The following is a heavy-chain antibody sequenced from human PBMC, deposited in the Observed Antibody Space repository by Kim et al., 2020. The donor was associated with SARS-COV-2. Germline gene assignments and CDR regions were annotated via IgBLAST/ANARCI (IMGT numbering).Heavy chain of an antibody. CDR1: GGSFSGYY. D-gene: IGHD6-19*01. CDR3: AREGSSGWYSRSKLGRGHFDY. CDR2: INHSGST. Sequence: SETLSLTCAVYGGSFSGYYWSWIRQPPGKGLEWIGEINHSGSTNYNPSLKSRVTISVDTSKNQFSLKLSSVTAADTAVYYCAREGSSGWYSRSKLGRGHFDYWGQGTLVTVSS. V-gene: IGHV4-34*01. J-gene: IGHJ4*02.